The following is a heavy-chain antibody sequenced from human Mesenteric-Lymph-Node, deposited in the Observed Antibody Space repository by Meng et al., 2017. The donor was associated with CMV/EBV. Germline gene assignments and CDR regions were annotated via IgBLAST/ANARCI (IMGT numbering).Heavy chain of an antibody. D-gene: IGHD3-10*01. CDR3: ASLSMVRGVIPFGDV. CDR2: MYYSGST. V-gene: IGHV4-39*07. J-gene: IGHJ6*02. CDR1: GGSISSTSYY. Sequence: GSLRLSCTVSGGSISSTSYYWGWIRQPPGMGLEWIGSMYYSGSTYYNPSLKSRATLSLDTSKNQFSLKLSSVTAADTAVYYCASLSMVRGVIPFGDVWGQGTTVTVSS.